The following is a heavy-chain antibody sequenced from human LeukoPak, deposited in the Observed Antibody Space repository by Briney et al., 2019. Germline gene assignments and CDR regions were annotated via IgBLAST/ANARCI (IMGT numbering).Heavy chain of an antibody. Sequence: SETLSLTCAVSGYPISSGYYWGWPRQPPGKGLEGMGRLYHSGSTYYNPSLRSRVTISVDTHKKHLSVKLSSVTAADTAVYYCARDHGYYDSSGYPFDYWGQGTLVTVSS. J-gene: IGHJ4*02. CDR1: GYPISSGYY. CDR3: ARDHGYYDSSGYPFDY. D-gene: IGHD3-22*01. CDR2: LYHSGST. V-gene: IGHV4-38-2*02.